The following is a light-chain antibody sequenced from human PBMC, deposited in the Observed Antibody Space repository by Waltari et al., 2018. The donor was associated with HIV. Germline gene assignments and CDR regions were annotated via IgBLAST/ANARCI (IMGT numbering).Light chain of an antibody. Sequence: IVMTQSPDSLAASLGERATINCKFSQSVLYSSNNKNYLAWCQQRRGQPPKFLIYLASSRECGVPDRFSGIESGGDVTLTISILQAEDVAIYYCRQYHTTPRTFGQGTKV. V-gene: IGKV4-1*01. CDR3: RQYHTTPRT. J-gene: IGKJ1*01. CDR1: QSVLYSSNNKNY. CDR2: LAS.